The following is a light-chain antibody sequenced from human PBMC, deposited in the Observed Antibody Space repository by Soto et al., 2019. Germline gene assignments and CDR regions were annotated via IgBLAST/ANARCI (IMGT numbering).Light chain of an antibody. CDR1: GSNIGAGYD. CDR2: GNS. J-gene: IGLJ1*01. V-gene: IGLV1-40*01. Sequence: QSALTQPPSVSGAPGQRVTISCTGSGSNIGAGYDVHWYQQLPGTAPKLLIYGNSNRPSGVPDRFSGSKSGTSASLAITGLQAEDEADYYCQSYDSSLSGYVFGTGTKVTVL. CDR3: QSYDSSLSGYV.